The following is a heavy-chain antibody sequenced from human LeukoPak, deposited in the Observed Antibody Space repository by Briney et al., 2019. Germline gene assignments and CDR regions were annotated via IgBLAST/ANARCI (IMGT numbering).Heavy chain of an antibody. V-gene: IGHV4-59*08. D-gene: IGHD6-19*01. CDR1: GGSISSYY. J-gene: IGHJ2*01. CDR3: ARRIAVSNWYFDL. CDR2: IYYSGST. Sequence: SETLSLTCTVSGGSISSYYWNWIRQPPGKGLEWIGYIYYSGSTIYNPPLKSRVTISVDTSNNQFSLKLSSVTAADTAVYYCARRIAVSNWYFDLWGRGTLVTVSS.